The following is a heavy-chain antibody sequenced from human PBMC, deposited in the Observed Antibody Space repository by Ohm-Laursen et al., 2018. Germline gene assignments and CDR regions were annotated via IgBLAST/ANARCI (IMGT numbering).Heavy chain of an antibody. CDR1: GGSISAYY. J-gene: IGHJ4*02. CDR2: IYTSGTT. CDR3: ARGMSTGYYGSGSYYY. V-gene: IGHV4-4*07. D-gene: IGHD3-10*01. Sequence: GTLSLTCTVSGGSISAYYWSWIRQPAGKGLEWIGRIYTSGTTNYNPSLKSRVTMSLDTSKNQFSLKLSSVTAADTAVYYCARGMSTGYYGSGSYYYWGQGTLVTVSS.